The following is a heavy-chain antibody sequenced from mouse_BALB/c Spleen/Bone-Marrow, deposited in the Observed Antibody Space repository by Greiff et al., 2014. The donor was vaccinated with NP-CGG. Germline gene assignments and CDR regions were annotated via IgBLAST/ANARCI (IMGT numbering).Heavy chain of an antibody. CDR3: ARITTATGAMDY. CDR1: GFSLTNYG. D-gene: IGHD1-2*01. V-gene: IGHV2-9*02. J-gene: IGHJ4*01. CDR2: IWADGSK. Sequence: QVQLKESGPGLVAPSQSLSITCTVSGFSLTNYGVHWVRQPPGKGLEWLGVIWADGSKNYNSALMSRLSITKDNSKSQAFFKMNSLQTDDTAMYYCARITTATGAMDYWGQGTSVTVSS.